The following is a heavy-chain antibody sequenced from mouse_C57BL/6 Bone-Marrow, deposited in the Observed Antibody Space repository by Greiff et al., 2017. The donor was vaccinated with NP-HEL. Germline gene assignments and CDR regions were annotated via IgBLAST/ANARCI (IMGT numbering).Heavy chain of an antibody. D-gene: IGHD1-1*01. V-gene: IGHV10-3*01. J-gene: IGHJ1*03. Sequence: EVQGVESGGGLVQPKGSLKLSCAASGFTFNTYAMHWVRQAPGKGVEWVARIRSKSSNYATYYADSVKDRFTISRDDSQSMLYLQMNNLKTEDTAMYYCVRDHYYGSSYWYFDVWGTGTTVTVSS. CDR3: VRDHYYGSSYWYFDV. CDR2: IRSKSSNYAT. CDR1: GFTFNTYA.